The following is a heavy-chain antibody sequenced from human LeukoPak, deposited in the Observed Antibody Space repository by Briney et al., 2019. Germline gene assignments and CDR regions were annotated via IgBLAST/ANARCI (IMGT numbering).Heavy chain of an antibody. D-gene: IGHD6-6*01. CDR1: GGSISSYY. CDR2: IYYSGST. J-gene: IGHJ5*02. Sequence: SETLSLTCTVSGGSISSYYWSWIRQPPGKGLEWIGYIYYSGSTSYNPSLKSRVTISVDTSKNQFSLKLSSVTAADTAVYYCARGRTYRSSSWFDPWGQGALVTVSS. CDR3: ARGRTYRSSSWFDP. V-gene: IGHV4-59*01.